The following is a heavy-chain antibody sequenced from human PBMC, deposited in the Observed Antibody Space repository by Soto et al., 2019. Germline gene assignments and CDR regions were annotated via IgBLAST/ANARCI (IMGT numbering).Heavy chain of an antibody. V-gene: IGHV3-23*01. D-gene: IGHD3-10*01. CDR2: MSISGEKT. CDR1: GFIFSDYS. Sequence: GGSLRLSCAASGFIFSDYSMAWVRQTPEKGLEWVSGMSISGEKTFYADSVNGRFTVSRDSSKNTVYLQMNSLRVEDTAVYYCARWSGHGDLWGQGTLVTVSS. J-gene: IGHJ4*02. CDR3: ARWSGHGDL.